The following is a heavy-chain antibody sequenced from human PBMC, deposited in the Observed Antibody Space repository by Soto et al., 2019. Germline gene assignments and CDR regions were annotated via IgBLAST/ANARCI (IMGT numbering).Heavy chain of an antibody. CDR3: AREYYYGSGAKAFDY. CDR1: GGSFSGYY. CDR2: INHSGST. V-gene: IGHV4-34*01. Sequence: SETLSLTCAVYGGSFSGYYWSWIRQPPGKGLEWIGEINHSGSTNYNPSLKSRVTISVDTSKNQFSLKLSSVTAADTAVYYCAREYYYGSGAKAFDYWGQGTLVTVSS. J-gene: IGHJ4*02. D-gene: IGHD3-10*01.